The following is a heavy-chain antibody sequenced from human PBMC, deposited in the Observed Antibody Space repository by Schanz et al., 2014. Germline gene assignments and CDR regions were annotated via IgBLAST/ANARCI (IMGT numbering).Heavy chain of an antibody. CDR2: ISWNSGSI. CDR1: GFTFRNYG. D-gene: IGHD3-16*01. V-gene: IGHV3-9*01. Sequence: VQLLQSGGALVQPGGSLRLSCAASGFTFRNYGMSWVRQAPGKGLEWVSGISWNSGSIGYADSVKGRFTISRDDAKNSLYLQMNSLRAEDTALYYCAKDRQNRVNRVGYYYGMDVWGQGTTVTVSS. CDR3: AKDRQNRVNRVGYYYGMDV. J-gene: IGHJ6*02.